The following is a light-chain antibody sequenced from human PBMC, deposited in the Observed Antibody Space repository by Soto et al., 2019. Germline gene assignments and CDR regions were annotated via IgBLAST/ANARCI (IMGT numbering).Light chain of an antibody. J-gene: IGLJ2*01. CDR3: CSYALGSTLV. CDR1: SSDVGSYNL. CDR2: EGD. Sequence: QSALTQPASVSGSSGQSMTISCTGTSSDVGSYNLVSWHQHHPGKAPKLIIYEGDKRPSGVSNRFSGSKSGNTASLTISGLQAEDEADYYCCSYALGSTLVFGGGTKLTVL. V-gene: IGLV2-23*01.